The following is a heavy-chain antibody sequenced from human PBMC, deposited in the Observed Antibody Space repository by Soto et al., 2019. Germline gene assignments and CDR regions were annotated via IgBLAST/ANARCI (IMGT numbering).Heavy chain of an antibody. CDR3: AREGPYCSGGSCYIYFDY. CDR2: ISAYNGNT. CDR1: GYTFTSYG. V-gene: IGHV1-18*01. J-gene: IGHJ4*02. D-gene: IGHD2-15*01. Sequence: GASVKVSCKASGYTFTSYGISWVRQAPGQGLEWMGWISAYNGNTNYAQKLQGRVTMTTDTSTSTAYMELRSLRSDDTAVYYCAREGPYCSGGSCYIYFDYWGQGTRVTVPS.